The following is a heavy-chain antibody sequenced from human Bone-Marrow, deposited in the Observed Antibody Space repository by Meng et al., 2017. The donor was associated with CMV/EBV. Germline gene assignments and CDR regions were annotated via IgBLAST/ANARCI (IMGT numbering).Heavy chain of an antibody. CDR1: GFTFSSYS. J-gene: IGHJ6*02. CDR3: ARGMVRGVPPGYYGMDV. D-gene: IGHD3-10*01. Sequence: LSLTCAASGFTFSSYSMNWVRQAPGKGLEWVSYISSSSSTIYYADSVKVRFTISRDNVKNSLYLQMNSLRVDDTAVYYCARGMVRGVPPGYYGMDVWGQGTTVTVSS. V-gene: IGHV3-48*04. CDR2: ISSSSSTI.